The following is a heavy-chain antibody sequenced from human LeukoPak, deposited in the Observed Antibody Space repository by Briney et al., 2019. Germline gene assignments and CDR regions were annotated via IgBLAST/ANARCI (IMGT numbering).Heavy chain of an antibody. CDR2: IYPGDSDT. V-gene: IGHV5-51*01. Sequence: GESLKISCKGSGYNFTSYWIGWVRQMPGKGLECMGIIYPGDSDTRYNPSFQGQVTISADKSISTAYLQWSSLKASDTAMYYCARQRTYSGSYSDYWGQGTLVTVSS. J-gene: IGHJ4*02. CDR3: ARQRTYSGSYSDY. CDR1: GYNFTSYW. D-gene: IGHD1-26*01.